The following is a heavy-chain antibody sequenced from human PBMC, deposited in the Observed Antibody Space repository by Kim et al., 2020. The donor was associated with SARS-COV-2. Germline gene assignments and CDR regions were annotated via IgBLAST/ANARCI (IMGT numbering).Heavy chain of an antibody. Sequence: GPLRLSCAASGFTFSSYGMSWVRQAPGKGLEWVSGISGSGGSTNYADSVKGRLTISRDNSKNTLYLQMNSLRAEDTAVYYCAKDVQWELLVDDAFDIWG. V-gene: IGHV3-23*01. CDR3: AKDVQWELLVDDAFDI. J-gene: IGHJ3*02. CDR1: GFTFSSYG. D-gene: IGHD1-26*01. CDR2: ISGSGGST.